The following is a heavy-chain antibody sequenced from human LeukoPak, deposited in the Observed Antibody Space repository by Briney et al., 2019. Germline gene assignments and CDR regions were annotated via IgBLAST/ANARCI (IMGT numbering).Heavy chain of an antibody. CDR3: ATDRTESTIFGVVNWFDP. CDR1: GYTLTELS. V-gene: IGHV1-24*01. J-gene: IGHJ5*02. Sequence: ASVKVSCKVSGYTLTELSMHWVRQAPGKGLEWMGGFDPEDGETIYAQKFQGRVTMTEDTSTDTAYMEPSSLRSEDTAVYYCATDRTESTIFGVVNWFDPWGQGTLVTVSS. D-gene: IGHD3-3*01. CDR2: FDPEDGET.